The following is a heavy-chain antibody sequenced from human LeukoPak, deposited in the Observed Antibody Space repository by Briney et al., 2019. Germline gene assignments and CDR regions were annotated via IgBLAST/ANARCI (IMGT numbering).Heavy chain of an antibody. D-gene: IGHD3-3*01. CDR3: ARDPPDYDFWSGPDY. J-gene: IGHJ4*02. CDR2: IIPILGIA. Sequence: GASVEVSCKASGGTFSSYAISWVRQAPGQGLEWMGRIIPILGIANYAQKFQGRVTITADKSTSTAYMELSSLRSEDTAVYYCARDPPDYDFWSGPDYWGQGTLVTVSS. CDR1: GGTFSSYA. V-gene: IGHV1-69*04.